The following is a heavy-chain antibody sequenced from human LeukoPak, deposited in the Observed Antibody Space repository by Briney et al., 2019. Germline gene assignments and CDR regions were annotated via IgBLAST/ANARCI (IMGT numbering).Heavy chain of an antibody. V-gene: IGHV3-7*01. CDR2: IKQDGSEK. CDR3: ARDQKVVRGVIEL. CDR1: GFTFSSYW. D-gene: IGHD3-10*01. Sequence: GGSLRLSCAASGFTFSSYWMSWVRQAPGKGLEWVANIKQDGSEKYYVDSVKGRFTISRDNAKNSLYLQMNSLRAEDTAVYYCARDQKVVRGVIELWGQGTLVTVSS. J-gene: IGHJ5*02.